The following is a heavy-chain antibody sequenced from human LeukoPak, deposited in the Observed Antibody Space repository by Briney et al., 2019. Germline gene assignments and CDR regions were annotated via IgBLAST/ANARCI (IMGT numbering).Heavy chain of an antibody. CDR3: AREPGTGAAFDI. D-gene: IGHD1-1*01. CDR2: IIPILGIA. V-gene: IGHV1-69*04. Sequence: SVKVSCKASGGTFSSYTISWVRQAPGQGLEWMGRIIPILGIANYAQKFQGRVTITADESTSTAYMELSSLRSEDTAVYYCAREPGTGAAFDIWGQGTTVTVSS. CDR1: GGTFSSYT. J-gene: IGHJ3*02.